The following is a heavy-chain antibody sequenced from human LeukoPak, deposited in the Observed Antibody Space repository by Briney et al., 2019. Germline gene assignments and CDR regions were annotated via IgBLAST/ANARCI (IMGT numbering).Heavy chain of an antibody. J-gene: IGHJ4*02. CDR1: GGSISSSSYY. V-gene: IGHV4-61*02. Sequence: SETLSLTCTVSGGSISSSSYYWSWIRQPAGKGLEWIGRIYTSGSTNYNPSLKSRVTISVDTSKNQFSLKLSSVTAADTAVYYCARRGGKVDYWGQGTLVTVSS. CDR3: ARRGGKVDY. D-gene: IGHD4-23*01. CDR2: IYTSGST.